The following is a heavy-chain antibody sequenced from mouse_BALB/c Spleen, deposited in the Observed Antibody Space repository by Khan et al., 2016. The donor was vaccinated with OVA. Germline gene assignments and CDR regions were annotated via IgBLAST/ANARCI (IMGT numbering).Heavy chain of an antibody. V-gene: IGHV1S41*01. D-gene: IGHD1-1*01. CDR2: IAPGSGSA. CDR1: GYTFTSFW. Sequence: DLVKPGASVKLSCKASGYTFTSFWINWIKQRPGQGLEWIGHIAPGSGSAYYNEMFKGKATLTVDTSSSTAYIQPSSLSSEDSAVYFCARSNYYGRSLYAMDYWGQGTSVTVSS. J-gene: IGHJ4*01. CDR3: ARSNYYGRSLYAMDY.